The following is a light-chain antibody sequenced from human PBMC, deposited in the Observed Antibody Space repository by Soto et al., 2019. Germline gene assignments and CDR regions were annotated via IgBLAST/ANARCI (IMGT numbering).Light chain of an antibody. CDR3: QQRSNSVS. CDR1: QTISRG. V-gene: IGKV1-5*03. Sequence: DIQMTQSPATLSVSLGDRATITCRASQTISRGLAWYQQKPGKAPTLLIYQASTLKSGVPSRFSGSGSGTDFTLTISRLEPEDFAVYYCQQRSNSVSFGQGTRLEF. CDR2: QAS. J-gene: IGKJ5*01.